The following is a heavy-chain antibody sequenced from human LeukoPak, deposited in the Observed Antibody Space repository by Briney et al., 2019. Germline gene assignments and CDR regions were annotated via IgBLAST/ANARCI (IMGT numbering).Heavy chain of an antibody. V-gene: IGHV4-59*01. J-gene: IGHJ6*02. CDR3: ARGGSYYYGMDV. CDR1: GGSISSYY. Sequence: PSETLSLTCTVSGGSISSYYWSWIRQPPGKGLEWIGYIYYSGSTNYNPSLKSRVTISVDTSKNQFSLELSSVTAADTAVYYCARGGSYYYGMDVWGQGTTVTVSS. D-gene: IGHD1-1*01. CDR2: IYYSGST.